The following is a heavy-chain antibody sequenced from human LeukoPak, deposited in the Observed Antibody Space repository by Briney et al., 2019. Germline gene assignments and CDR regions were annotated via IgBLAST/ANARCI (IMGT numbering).Heavy chain of an antibody. CDR3: ARDGVKCELLYYFDY. Sequence: ASVKVSCKASGYTFTSYGISWVRQAPGQGLEWRGWISAYNGNTNYAQKLQGRVTMTTDTSTSTAYMELRSLRSDDTAVYYCARDGVKCELLYYFDYWGQGTLVTVSS. CDR2: ISAYNGNT. J-gene: IGHJ4*02. V-gene: IGHV1-18*01. CDR1: GYTFTSYG. D-gene: IGHD1-26*01.